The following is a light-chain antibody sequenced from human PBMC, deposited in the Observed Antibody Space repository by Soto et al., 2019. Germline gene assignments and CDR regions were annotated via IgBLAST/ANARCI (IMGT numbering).Light chain of an antibody. CDR2: GAF. CDR3: RQYSDWPPLT. J-gene: IGKJ4*01. Sequence: EVVMTQSPATLSVSPGERATLSCRASQSFGINLAWYQQKPGQTPRLLIYGAFTRATGIPARFSGSGSVTEFTLTISSLQAEDFAVYYCRQYSDWPPLTFGGGTKVEIK. V-gene: IGKV3-15*01. CDR1: QSFGIN.